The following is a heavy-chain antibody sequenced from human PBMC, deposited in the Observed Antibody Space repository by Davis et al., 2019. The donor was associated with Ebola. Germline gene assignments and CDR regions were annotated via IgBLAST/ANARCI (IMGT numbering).Heavy chain of an antibody. J-gene: IGHJ4*02. CDR1: GFTFSSYA. CDR3: ARDRPNWGFDY. D-gene: IGHD7-27*01. CDR2: ISARSDAI. V-gene: IGHV3-48*04. Sequence: PGGSLRLSCAASGFTFSSYAMHWVRQAPGKGLEWVSYISARSDAIYYADSVKGRFTISRDNTKSSLYLQMNSLRAEDTAVYFCARDRPNWGFDYWGQGTLVTVSS.